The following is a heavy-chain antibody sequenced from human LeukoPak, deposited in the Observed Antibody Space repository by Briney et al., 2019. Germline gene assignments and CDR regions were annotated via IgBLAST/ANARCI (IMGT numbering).Heavy chain of an antibody. V-gene: IGHV4-30-4*08. CDR2: IYYSGST. CDR3: ARVEYYGSGLDY. J-gene: IGHJ4*02. D-gene: IGHD3-10*01. CDR1: GGSINSGGYS. Sequence: PSETLSLTCTVSGGSINSGGYSWSWIRQHPGKDLEWIGYIYYSGSTYYNPSLKSRVTISVDTSKNQFSLKLSSVTAADTAVYYCARVEYYGSGLDYWGQGTLVTVSS.